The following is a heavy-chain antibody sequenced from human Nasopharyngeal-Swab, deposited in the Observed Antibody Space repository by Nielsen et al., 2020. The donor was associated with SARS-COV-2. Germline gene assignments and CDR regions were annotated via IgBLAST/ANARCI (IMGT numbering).Heavy chain of an antibody. D-gene: IGHD6-13*01. CDR2: IDPSDSYT. V-gene: IGHV5-10-1*01. Sequence: ERQMPGTGLEWMGRIDPSDSYTNYSPSFQGHVTISADKSISTAYLQWSSLKASDTAMYYCARRGGTAGSDAFDIWGQGTMVTVSS. CDR3: ARRGGTAGSDAFDI. J-gene: IGHJ3*02.